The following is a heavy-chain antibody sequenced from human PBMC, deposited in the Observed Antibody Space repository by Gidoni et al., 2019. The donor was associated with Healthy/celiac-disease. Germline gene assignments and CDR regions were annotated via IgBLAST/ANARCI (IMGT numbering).Heavy chain of an antibody. CDR2: IWYDGSNK. D-gene: IGHD6-19*01. J-gene: IGHJ6*02. Sequence: QVQLVESGGGVVKPGRSLRLSCAASGFTFSSYGMHWVRQAPGKGLEWVAVIWYDGSNKYYADSVKGRFTISRDNSKNTLYLQMNSLRAEDTAVYYCARDPSDSGWYGGRGYYYYGMDVWGQGTTVTVSS. CDR1: GFTFSSYG. V-gene: IGHV3-33*01. CDR3: ARDPSDSGWYGGRGYYYYGMDV.